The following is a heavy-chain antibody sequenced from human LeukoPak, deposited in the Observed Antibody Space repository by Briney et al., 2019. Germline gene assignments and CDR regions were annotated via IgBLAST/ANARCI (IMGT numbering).Heavy chain of an antibody. D-gene: IGHD5-12*01. CDR2: IVVGSGNT. CDR3: AAVATAHSGYRDY. Sequence: SVKVSCKASGFTFTSSAMQWVRQARGQRLEWIGWIVVGSGNTNYAQKFQERVTITRDMSTSTAYMELSSLRSEDTAVYYCAAVATAHSGYRDYWGQGTLVTVSS. CDR1: GFTFTSSA. J-gene: IGHJ4*02. V-gene: IGHV1-58*02.